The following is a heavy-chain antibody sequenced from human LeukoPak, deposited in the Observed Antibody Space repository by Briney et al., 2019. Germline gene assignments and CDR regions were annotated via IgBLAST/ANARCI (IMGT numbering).Heavy chain of an antibody. Sequence: SETLSLTCTVSGGSISSSSYYWGRLRQPRGKGLEWFGSIYYSGSTYYNPSLKSRGTISVDTSKNQVSLKLSSVNAADTAVYYCARHPPIYSSSSSYYCYYMDVWGKGTTVTVSS. V-gene: IGHV4-39*01. D-gene: IGHD6-6*01. CDR3: ARHPPIYSSSSSYYCYYMDV. CDR1: GGSISSSSYY. J-gene: IGHJ6*03. CDR2: IYYSGST.